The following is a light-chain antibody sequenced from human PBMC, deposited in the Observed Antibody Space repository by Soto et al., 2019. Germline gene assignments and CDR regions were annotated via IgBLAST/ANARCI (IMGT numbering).Light chain of an antibody. Sequence: IVLTQSPGTLSLSPGERATLSCRASVSVSISYLAWYQQRSGQPPRLLIYGTSTRATGIPGRFSGSGSGTDFTLTISRLEPEDSAVYFCQQWGNSPRVTFGGGTKVEI. CDR2: GTS. J-gene: IGKJ4*01. CDR1: VSVSISY. CDR3: QQWGNSPRVT. V-gene: IGKV3-20*01.